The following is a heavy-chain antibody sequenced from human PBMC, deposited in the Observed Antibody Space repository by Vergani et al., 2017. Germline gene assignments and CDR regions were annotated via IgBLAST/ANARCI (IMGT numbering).Heavy chain of an antibody. CDR3: ARGGKGIIMVVPSTHL. CDR1: GFSFGNYA. D-gene: IGHD2-15*01. Sequence: VHLEESGGDLVQPGGSLRLSCAASGFSFGNYAMHWVRQAPGKGLEWVGVISYDGTEKKYADSVNGRFTISRDNSKKMMSLQMNSLRVEDTAVYYCARGGKGIIMVVPSTHLWGQGTQVSVS. V-gene: IGHV3-30-3*01. J-gene: IGHJ4*02. CDR2: ISYDGTEK.